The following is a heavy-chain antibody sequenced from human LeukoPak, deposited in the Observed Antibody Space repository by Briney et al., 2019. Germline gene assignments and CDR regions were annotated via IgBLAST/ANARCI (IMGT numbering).Heavy chain of an antibody. CDR3: ARDPYDSSGRRGYYYYGMDV. Sequence: GRSLRLSCAASGFTFSSYGMHWVRQAPGKGLEWVAVIWYDGSNKYYADSAKGRFTISRDNSKNTLYLQMNSLRAEDTAVYYCARDPYDSSGRRGYYYYGMDVWGQGTTVTVSS. D-gene: IGHD3-22*01. CDR2: IWYDGSNK. J-gene: IGHJ6*02. CDR1: GFTFSSYG. V-gene: IGHV3-33*01.